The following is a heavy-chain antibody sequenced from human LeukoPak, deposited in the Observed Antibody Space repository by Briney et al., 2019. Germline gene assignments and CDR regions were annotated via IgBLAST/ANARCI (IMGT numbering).Heavy chain of an antibody. Sequence: GGSQRLSCAASGLTIGNSWVHWVRQAPGKGLVWVSLINADGSTATYADSVKGRFTISRDNARNTLSLQMNSLTIEDTAVYYCVVVVEPPDSDGFDVWGQGTMITVSS. CDR3: VVVVEPPDSDGFDV. CDR1: GLTIGNSW. V-gene: IGHV3-74*01. J-gene: IGHJ3*01. D-gene: IGHD1-14*01. CDR2: INADGSTA.